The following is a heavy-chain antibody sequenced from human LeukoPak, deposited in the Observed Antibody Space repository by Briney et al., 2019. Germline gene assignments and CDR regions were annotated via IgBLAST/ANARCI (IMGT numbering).Heavy chain of an antibody. J-gene: IGHJ4*02. CDR3: ARVYYCDSSGYPPPCYFDY. CDR1: GYTFTGYY. V-gene: IGHV1-2*02. Sequence: ASVKVSCKASGYTFTGYYMHWVRQAPGQGLEWMGWINPNSGGTNYAQKFQGRVTMTRDTSISTAYMELSRLRSDDTAVYYCARVYYCDSSGYPPPCYFDYWGQGTLVTVSS. D-gene: IGHD3-22*01. CDR2: INPNSGGT.